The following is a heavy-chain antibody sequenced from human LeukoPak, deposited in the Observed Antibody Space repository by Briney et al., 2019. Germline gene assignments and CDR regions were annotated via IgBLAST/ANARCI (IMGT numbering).Heavy chain of an antibody. V-gene: IGHV3-53*01. CDR3: ARAPNRAYYMDV. CDR2: IYSGGTT. Sequence: PGGSLRLSCAASGFTVSSNYMSWVRQAPGKGLEWVSVIYSGGTTYYADSVKGRFTISRDNSKNTLYLQMNSLRAEDTAVYYCARAPNRAYYMDVWGKGTTVTVSS. D-gene: IGHD7-27*01. CDR1: GFTVSSNY. J-gene: IGHJ6*03.